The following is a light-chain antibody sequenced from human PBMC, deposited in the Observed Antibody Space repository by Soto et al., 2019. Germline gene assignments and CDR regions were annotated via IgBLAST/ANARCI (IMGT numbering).Light chain of an antibody. V-gene: IGKV1-39*01. CDR3: QQSYSRMT. J-gene: IGKJ1*01. CDR1: QSISSY. CDR2: AAS. Sequence: DIQMTQSPSSLSASVGDGVTITCRASQSISSYVSWYQQKPGKAPKLLIYAASRLESEVPSRFSGSRSGTDFTLTISSLQPQDFATYYCQQSYSRMTFGQGTKVDI.